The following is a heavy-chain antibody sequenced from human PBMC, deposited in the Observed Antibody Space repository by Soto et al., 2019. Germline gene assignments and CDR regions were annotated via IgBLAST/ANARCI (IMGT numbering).Heavy chain of an antibody. J-gene: IGHJ6*02. CDR2: MNPNSGNT. Sequence: ASVKVSCKASGYTFTSYDINWVGQATGQGLEWMGWMNPNSGNTGYAQKFQGRVTMTRNTSISTAYMELSSLRSEDTAVYYCARADSITIFGVVIRYGMDVWGQGTTVTVSS. V-gene: IGHV1-8*01. D-gene: IGHD3-3*01. CDR3: ARADSITIFGVVIRYGMDV. CDR1: GYTFTSYD.